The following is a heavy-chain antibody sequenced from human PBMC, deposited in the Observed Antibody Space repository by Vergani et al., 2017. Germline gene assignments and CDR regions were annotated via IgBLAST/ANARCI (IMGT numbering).Heavy chain of an antibody. CDR1: RFTFSSYA. CDR2: ISYDGSNK. J-gene: IGHJ6*03. Sequence: QVQLVESGGGVVQPGRSLRLSCAASRFTFSSYAMHWVRQAPGKGLEWVAVISYDGSNKYYADSVKGRFTISRDNSKNTLYLQMNSLRAEDTDVYYCARSDSSRYYYYMDVWGKGTTVTVSS. CDR3: ARSDSSRYYYYMDV. V-gene: IGHV3-30-3*01. D-gene: IGHD4-11*01.